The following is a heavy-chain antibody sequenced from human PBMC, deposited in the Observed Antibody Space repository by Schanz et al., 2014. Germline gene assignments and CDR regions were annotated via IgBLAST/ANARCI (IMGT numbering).Heavy chain of an antibody. CDR2: IYQSGKT. D-gene: IGHD6-19*01. CDR3: AGRPVRARSGGLDS. CDR1: GGSISSNNW. V-gene: IGHV4-4*02. Sequence: QVQLQESGPGLVKPSGTLSLTCTVSGGSISSNNWWTWVRQPPGKGLEWIGEIYQSGKTTYDPSRRGRLTVPMDKSSTQFSRRLPSVTAADTAVYFCAGRPVRARSGGLDSWGQGTLVTVSS. J-gene: IGHJ4*02.